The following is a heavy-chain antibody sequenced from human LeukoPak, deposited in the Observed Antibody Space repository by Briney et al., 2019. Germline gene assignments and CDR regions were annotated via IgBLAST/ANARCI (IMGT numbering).Heavy chain of an antibody. Sequence: ASVKVSCKASGYTSTSYGISWVRQAPGQGLEWMGRINPNSGGTNYAQKFQGRVTMTRDTSISTAYMELSRLRSDDTAVYYCARVPDYYDSSGSRKGYAFDIWGQGTMVTVSS. D-gene: IGHD3-22*01. CDR1: GYTSTSYG. V-gene: IGHV1-2*06. CDR2: INPNSGGT. CDR3: ARVPDYYDSSGSRKGYAFDI. J-gene: IGHJ3*02.